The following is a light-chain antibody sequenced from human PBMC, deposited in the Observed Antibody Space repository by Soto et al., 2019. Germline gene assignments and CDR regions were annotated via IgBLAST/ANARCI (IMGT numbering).Light chain of an antibody. Sequence: QSALTQPASVSGSPGRSITISCTGTGSDIGDYKYVSWYQQHPGKAPKLMIYEVSNRPSGVSNRFSGSKSGNTASLTISGLQADDEADYYCSSYRSSNTPYVFGTGTKLTVL. CDR3: SSYRSSNTPYV. CDR2: EVS. V-gene: IGLV2-14*01. J-gene: IGLJ1*01. CDR1: GSDIGDYKY.